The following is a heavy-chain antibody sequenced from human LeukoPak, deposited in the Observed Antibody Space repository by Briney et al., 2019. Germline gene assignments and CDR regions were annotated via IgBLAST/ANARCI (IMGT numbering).Heavy chain of an antibody. V-gene: IGHV4-30-4*08. Sequence: SETLSLTCTVSGVSVSSGDYHWTWIRQPPGKGLEWIGHIYYSVDTYYNPSLKSRVTISVDTSKNQFTLKLNSVIAADTAVYYCASPDCSTTSCYGDDPFDIWGQGTMVTVSS. CDR1: GVSVSSGDYH. CDR3: ASPDCSTTSCYGDDPFDI. J-gene: IGHJ3*02. CDR2: IYYSVDT. D-gene: IGHD2-2*01.